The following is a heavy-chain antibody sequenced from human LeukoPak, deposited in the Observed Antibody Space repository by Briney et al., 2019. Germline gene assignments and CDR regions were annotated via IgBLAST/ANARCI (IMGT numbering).Heavy chain of an antibody. D-gene: IGHD1-26*01. CDR3: ARDLSRVALLAGASYFGY. V-gene: IGHV3-21*01. CDR2: ISSSSSYI. J-gene: IGHJ4*02. CDR1: GFTFSSYS. Sequence: GGSLRLSCAASGFTFSSYSMNWVRQAPGKGLEWVLSISSSSSYIYYADSVKGRFTISRDNAKNSLYLQMNSLRAEDTAVYYCARDLSRVALLAGASYFGYWGQGTLVTVSS.